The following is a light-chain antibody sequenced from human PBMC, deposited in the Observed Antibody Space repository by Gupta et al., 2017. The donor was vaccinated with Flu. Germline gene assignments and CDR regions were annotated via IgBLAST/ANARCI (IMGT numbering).Light chain of an antibody. V-gene: IGKV2-28*01. CDR1: QSLLYSNGYNY. Sequence: DIVMTQSPLSLAVTPGEPASISCRSSQSLLYSNGYNYVNWYLQKPGQSPQLLLHLGSIRAPGVPDRFNGSGSGTYFTLKISRVEAQDVGIYFCRQPLNSPWTFGQGTKVEIK. CDR3: RQPLNSPWT. CDR2: LGS. J-gene: IGKJ1*01.